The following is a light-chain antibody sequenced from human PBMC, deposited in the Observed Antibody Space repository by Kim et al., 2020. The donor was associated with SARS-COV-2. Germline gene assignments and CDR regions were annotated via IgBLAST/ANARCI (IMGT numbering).Light chain of an antibody. Sequence: DIQMTQSPSSLSASVGDRVTITCQASQDISNYVNWYQQKPGTAPKLLIHDASNLETGVPPRFSGSGSGTDFTFTISGLQPEDIATYYCQQCDNIPFAFGQGTKLEI. V-gene: IGKV1-33*01. CDR1: QDISNY. CDR3: QQCDNIPFA. J-gene: IGKJ2*01. CDR2: DAS.